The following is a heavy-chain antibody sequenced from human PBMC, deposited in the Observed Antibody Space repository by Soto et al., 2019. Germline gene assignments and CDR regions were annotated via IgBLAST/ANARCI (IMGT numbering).Heavy chain of an antibody. CDR3: ARVRLRAVVVAGTVDN. J-gene: IGHJ4*02. V-gene: IGHV1-18*04. CDR1: GYTISSYC. CDR2: ISGYNGNT. Sequence: APVKLSCKASGYTISSYCSCWLRQATGQGLEWLGWISGYNGNTNYAQKIQDRLTVTTDTSTSTAYMELRSLRSDDTAVYYCARVRLRAVVVAGTVDNWGQGTLVTVPQ. D-gene: IGHD2-15*01.